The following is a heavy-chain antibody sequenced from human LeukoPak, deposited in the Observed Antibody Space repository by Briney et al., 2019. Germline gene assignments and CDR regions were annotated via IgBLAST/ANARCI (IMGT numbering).Heavy chain of an antibody. J-gene: IGHJ4*02. D-gene: IGHD6-19*01. Sequence: PGGSLRLSCAASGFTFSSYWMSWVRQAPGKGLEWVANIKQDGSEKYYVDSVKGRFTISRDNAKNTVYLQMNSLRAEDTAVYYCAGDKTTGGWYEIDYWGQGTLVTVSS. CDR3: AGDKTTGGWYEIDY. V-gene: IGHV3-7*03. CDR1: GFTFSSYW. CDR2: IKQDGSEK.